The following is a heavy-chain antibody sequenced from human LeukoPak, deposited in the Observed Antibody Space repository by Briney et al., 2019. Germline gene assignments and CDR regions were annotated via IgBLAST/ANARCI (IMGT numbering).Heavy chain of an antibody. V-gene: IGHV4-4*02. J-gene: IGHJ4*02. CDR2: IYHTGSV. CDR3: ARHDGFLSAYNY. CDR1: GGSINSDYW. D-gene: IGHD3-3*01. Sequence: PSGTLSLTCAVSGGSINSDYWWTWVRQSPGKGLEWIGEIYHTGSVNYNLSLESRVTISRDRSKNQFSLMLRSVTAADTAVHYCARHDGFLSAYNYWGQGILVTVSS.